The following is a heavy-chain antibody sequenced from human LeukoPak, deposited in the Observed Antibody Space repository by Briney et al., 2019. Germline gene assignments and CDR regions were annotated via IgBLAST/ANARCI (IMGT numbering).Heavy chain of an antibody. CDR3: ARALWSGYFGYYYYYMDV. Sequence: SETLSLTCTVSGGSISSSSYHWGWIRQPPGKGLEWIGSIYYSGSTYYNPSLKSRVTISVDTSKNQFSLKLSSVTAADTAVYYCARALWSGYFGYYYYYMDVWGKGTTVTVSS. CDR1: GGSISSSSYH. J-gene: IGHJ6*03. D-gene: IGHD3-3*01. CDR2: IYYSGST. V-gene: IGHV4-39*07.